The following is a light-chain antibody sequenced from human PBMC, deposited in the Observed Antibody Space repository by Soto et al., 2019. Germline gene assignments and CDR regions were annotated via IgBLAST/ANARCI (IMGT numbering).Light chain of an antibody. CDR1: SSNIGNNY. Sequence: QSVLTQPPSVSAAPGQKVTISCSGSSSNIGNNYVSWYQQLPGTAPKLLIYDNNKRPSGIPDRFSGSKSGTSATLGITGLQTGDEADDYCGTWDSSLSALYVFGTGTKLTVL. V-gene: IGLV1-51*01. CDR3: GTWDSSLSALYV. J-gene: IGLJ1*01. CDR2: DNN.